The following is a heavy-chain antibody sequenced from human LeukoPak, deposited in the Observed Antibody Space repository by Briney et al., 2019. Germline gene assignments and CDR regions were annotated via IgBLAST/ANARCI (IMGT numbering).Heavy chain of an antibody. CDR2: IWYDGSNK. J-gene: IGHJ4*02. Sequence: GGSLRLSCAAYGFTFSRYGMHWVRQAPGKGLEWVAVIWYDGSNKYYVDSVKGRVTISRDNSKNTLYLQMNSLRVEDTAVYYCARGSGLVVRGDYFDYWGQGTLVTVSS. V-gene: IGHV3-33*01. D-gene: IGHD3-10*01. CDR3: ARGSGLVVRGDYFDY. CDR1: GFTFSRYG.